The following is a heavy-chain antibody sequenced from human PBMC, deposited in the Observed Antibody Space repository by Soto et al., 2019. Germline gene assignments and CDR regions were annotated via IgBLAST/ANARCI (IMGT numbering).Heavy chain of an antibody. CDR1: GYTFTNYG. Sequence: QVQLVQSVAEVRKPGASVKVSCKASGYTFTNYGISWVRQAPGQGLEWMGWIFAYNGNTNYVQKSQGSVNESTDPSPSTGNMDVRGLTLNDTTVYYCAIATAGGYAHTTLDYSGEGALVTVSS. D-gene: IGHD2-2*01. CDR2: IFAYNGNT. J-gene: IGHJ4*02. CDR3: AIATAGGYAHTTLDY. V-gene: IGHV1-18*01.